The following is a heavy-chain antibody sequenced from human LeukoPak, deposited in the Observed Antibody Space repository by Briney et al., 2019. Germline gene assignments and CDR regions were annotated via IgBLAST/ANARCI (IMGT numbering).Heavy chain of an antibody. J-gene: IGHJ3*02. CDR3: AKRGGGTMFAFDI. D-gene: IGHD3-10*02. CDR1: GFIFSNYV. CDR2: ISDIGIGT. Sequence: GGSLRLSCAASGFIFSNYVMGWVRQAPGKGLELVSSISDIGIGTYYADSVKGRFTIFRNNSKNILYLQMNSLRAEDTAIYYCAKRGGGTMFAFDIWGQGTMVTVSS. V-gene: IGHV3-23*01.